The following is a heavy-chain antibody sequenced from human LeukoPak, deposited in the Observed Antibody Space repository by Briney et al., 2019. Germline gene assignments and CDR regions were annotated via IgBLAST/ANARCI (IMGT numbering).Heavy chain of an antibody. CDR3: ARAGGGNSRAGHHYYYMDV. CDR1: GGSISSHY. CDR2: IYYSGST. D-gene: IGHD4-23*01. Sequence: PSETLSLTCTVSGGSISSHYWSWIRQPPGKGLEWIGYIYYSGSTNYSPSLKSRVTISVDTSKNQFSLKLSSVTAADTAVYYCARAGGGNSRAGHHYYYMDVWGKGTTVTVSS. V-gene: IGHV4-59*11. J-gene: IGHJ6*03.